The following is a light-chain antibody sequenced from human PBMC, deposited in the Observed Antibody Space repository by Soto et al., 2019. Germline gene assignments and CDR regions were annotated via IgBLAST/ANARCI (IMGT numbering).Light chain of an antibody. V-gene: IGLV4-69*01. CDR3: QTWGTGIRV. CDR2: LNSDGSH. J-gene: IGLJ2*01. CDR1: SGHSSYG. Sequence: QSVLTQSPSASASLGASVKLTCTLSSGHSSYGIAWHQQQPETGPRYLMKLNSDGSHSKGDGVPDRFSGSSSGAERYLTISSLQSEDEADYYCQTWGTGIRVFGGGTKLTVL.